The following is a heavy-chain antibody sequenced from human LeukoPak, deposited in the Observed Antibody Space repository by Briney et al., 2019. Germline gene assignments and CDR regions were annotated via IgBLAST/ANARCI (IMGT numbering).Heavy chain of an antibody. J-gene: IGHJ4*02. CDR3: ARGAGSSSWWEIDY. Sequence: ASVKVSCKASGYTFTGYYMHWVRQAPGQGLEWMGWINPNGGGTNYAQKFQGRVTMTRDTSISTAYMELSRLRSDDTAVYYCARGAGSSSWWEIDYWGQGTLVTVSS. CDR1: GYTFTGYY. V-gene: IGHV1-2*02. D-gene: IGHD6-13*01. CDR2: INPNGGGT.